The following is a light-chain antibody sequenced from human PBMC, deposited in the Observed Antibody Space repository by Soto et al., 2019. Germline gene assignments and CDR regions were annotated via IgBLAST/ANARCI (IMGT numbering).Light chain of an antibody. CDR1: QGIRND. Sequence: AIQMTQSPSSLSASVGDRVTITCQASQGIRNDLGWYQQKPGKAPKLLIYAASSLQSGVPSRFSGSGFGTDFTLTISSLQPEDSAIYYCQQYYSYPRTFGQGTKVDIK. J-gene: IGKJ1*01. V-gene: IGKV1-6*01. CDR3: QQYYSYPRT. CDR2: AAS.